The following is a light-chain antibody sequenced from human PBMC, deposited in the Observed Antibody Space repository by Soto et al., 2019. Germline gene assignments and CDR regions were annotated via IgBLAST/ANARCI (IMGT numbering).Light chain of an antibody. Sequence: AVQMTQSPSSLSASVGDRVTTTSRASQGIRNDLGWYQQTPGKAPKLLISGASSLQSGVPSRFSGSGSGADFTLTISSLQPEDSATYYCLQDYSYPRTFGQGTKVEIK. J-gene: IGKJ1*01. V-gene: IGKV1-6*01. CDR3: LQDYSYPRT. CDR2: GAS. CDR1: QGIRND.